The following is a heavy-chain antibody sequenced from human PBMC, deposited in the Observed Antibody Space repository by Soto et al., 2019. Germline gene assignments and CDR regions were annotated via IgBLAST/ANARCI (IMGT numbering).Heavy chain of an antibody. J-gene: IGHJ5*02. CDR1: RYTFTSCC. V-gene: IGHV1-18*01. CDR3: ARGATLSWFDI. D-gene: IGHD5-12*01. Sequence: ASVKVSSKASRYTFTSCCRSWWRQAPGQELEGMVCISAYNGNTNYAQKLEGRVTMTTDTSASTAYMELRSLRSDDTALYLCARGATLSWFDIWGQGTLVTVSS. CDR2: ISAYNGNT.